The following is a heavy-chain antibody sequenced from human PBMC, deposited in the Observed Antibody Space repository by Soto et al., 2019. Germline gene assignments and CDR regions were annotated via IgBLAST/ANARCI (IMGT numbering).Heavy chain of an antibody. CDR3: AKGYYYGSGSYSQPLDY. D-gene: IGHD3-10*01. V-gene: IGHV3-23*01. CDR1: GFTFSSYA. Sequence: EVQLLESGGGLVQPGGSLRLSCAASGFTFSSYAMSWVRQAPGKGLEWVSAISGSGGSTYYADSVKGRFTISRDNSKNTLYLQMNSLRAEDTAVYYCAKGYYYGSGSYSQPLDYWGQGTLVTVSS. CDR2: ISGSGGST. J-gene: IGHJ4*02.